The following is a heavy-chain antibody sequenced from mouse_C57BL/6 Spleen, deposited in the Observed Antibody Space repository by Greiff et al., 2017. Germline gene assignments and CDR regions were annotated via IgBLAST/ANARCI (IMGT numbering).Heavy chain of an antibody. J-gene: IGHJ1*03. D-gene: IGHD1-1*01. CDR2: IDPEAGDT. CDR1: GFNIKDYY. Sequence: VQLQQSGAELVRPGASVKLSCTASGFNIKDYYMHWVKQRPEQGLEWIGRIDPEAGDTEYAPKFQGKATMTADTSSNTAYLQLSSLTSEDTAVYYCTPITTVVGRYFDVWGTGTTVTVSS. CDR3: TPITTVVGRYFDV. V-gene: IGHV14-1*01.